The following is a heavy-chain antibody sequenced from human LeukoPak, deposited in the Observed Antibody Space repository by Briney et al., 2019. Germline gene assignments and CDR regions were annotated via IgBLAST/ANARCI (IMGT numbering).Heavy chain of an antibody. J-gene: IGHJ4*02. D-gene: IGHD6-13*01. CDR1: GFTFSSYE. CDR2: ISSSGSNI. Sequence: GGSLRLSCAASGFTFSSYEMNWVRQAPGKGLEWVSYISSSGSNIYYADSVKGRFTISRDNAKNSLYLQMNSLRAEDTAVYYCATDGGPAYSSSWYLYWGQGSLVTVSS. V-gene: IGHV3-48*03. CDR3: ATDGGPAYSSSWYLY.